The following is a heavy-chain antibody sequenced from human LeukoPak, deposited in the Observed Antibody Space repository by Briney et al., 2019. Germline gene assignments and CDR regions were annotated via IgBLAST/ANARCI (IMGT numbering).Heavy chain of an antibody. V-gene: IGHV3-30*18. J-gene: IGHJ4*02. Sequence: GRSLRLSCAASGFTFSSYGMHWVRQAPGKGLEWVAVISYDGSNKYYADSVKGRFTISRDNSKNTLYLQMNSLRAEDTAVYYCAKDSITIFGVVNFDYWGQGTLVTVSS. CDR2: ISYDGSNK. CDR3: AKDSITIFGVVNFDY. CDR1: GFTFSSYG. D-gene: IGHD3-3*01.